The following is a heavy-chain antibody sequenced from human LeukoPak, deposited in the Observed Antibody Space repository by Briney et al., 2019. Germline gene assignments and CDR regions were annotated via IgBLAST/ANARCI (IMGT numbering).Heavy chain of an antibody. CDR2: IYYSGST. CDR1: GGSISSYY. CDR3: ARWCGNMNCYATGGDY. V-gene: IGHV4-59*08. Sequence: SETLSLTCTVSGGSISSYYWSWIRQPPGKGLEWIGYIYYSGSTNYNPSLKSRVTISVDTSKNQFSLKLSAVTAADTAVYYCARWCGNMNCYATGGDYWGQGTLVTVSS. J-gene: IGHJ4*02. D-gene: IGHD2-2*01.